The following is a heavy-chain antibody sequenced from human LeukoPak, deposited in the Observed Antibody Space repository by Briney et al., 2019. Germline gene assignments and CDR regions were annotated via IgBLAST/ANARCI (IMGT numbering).Heavy chain of an antibody. J-gene: IGHJ4*02. Sequence: KPGRSLRLSCAASGFTFSDYYMSWIRQAPGKGLEWVSYISSSGSTIYYADSVKGRFTISRDNAKNSLYLQMNSLRAEDTAVYYCARDDSWLVERWEDYWGQGTLVTVSS. D-gene: IGHD1-1*01. V-gene: IGHV3-11*04. CDR1: GFTFSDYY. CDR2: ISSSGSTI. CDR3: ARDDSWLVERWEDY.